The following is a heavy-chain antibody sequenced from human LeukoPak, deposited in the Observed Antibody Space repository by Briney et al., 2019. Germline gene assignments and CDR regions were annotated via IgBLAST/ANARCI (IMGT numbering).Heavy chain of an antibody. CDR3: AKVLASGYDSRWAFDI. J-gene: IGHJ3*02. CDR1: GFTFSSYG. V-gene: IGHV3-30*02. D-gene: IGHD5-12*01. Sequence: GGSLRLSCAASGFTFSSYGMHWVRQAPGKGLEWVAFIRYDGSNKYYADSVKGRFTISRDNSKNTLYLQMNSLRAGDTAVYYCAKVLASGYDSRWAFDIWGQGTMVTVSS. CDR2: IRYDGSNK.